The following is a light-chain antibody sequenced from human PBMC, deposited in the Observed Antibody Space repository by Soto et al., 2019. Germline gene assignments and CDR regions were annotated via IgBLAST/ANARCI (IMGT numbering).Light chain of an antibody. J-gene: IGKJ4*01. Sequence: DIQMTQSPSSLSAYVGNRVTITYRASQGISTYLNWYQQKPGKPPKILIYAASSLQSGVPSRFSGSGSGTDFTLTISRLQPEDFSTYYCQQLNSSPRTFGGGTKVDIK. CDR3: QQLNSSPRT. CDR2: AAS. CDR1: QGISTY. V-gene: IGKV1-39*01.